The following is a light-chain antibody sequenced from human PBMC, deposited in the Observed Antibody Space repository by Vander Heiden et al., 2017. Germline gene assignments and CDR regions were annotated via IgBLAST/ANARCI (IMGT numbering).Light chain of an antibody. CDR2: QDS. J-gene: IGLJ2*01. V-gene: IGLV3-1*01. CDR3: QAWDSSPV. Sequence: SYELTQPPSVSVSPGQTASITCSGVKLGDEYACWYQQKPGQSLVLVIYQDSKRPSGIHERFSGSNSGNTATLTISGTQAMDEADYYCQAWDSSPVFGGGTKLTVL. CDR1: KLGDEY.